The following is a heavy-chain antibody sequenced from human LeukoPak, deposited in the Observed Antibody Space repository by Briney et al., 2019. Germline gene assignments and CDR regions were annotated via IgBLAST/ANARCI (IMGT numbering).Heavy chain of an antibody. CDR2: ISGSGGST. Sequence: GGSLRLSCAASGFTFSSYAMSWVRQAPGKGLKWVSAISGSGGSTYSADSVKGRVTISRDISKNTLYLQMYSLRAEDTAVYYCAKGGYCSSTSCYKYYYYMDVWGKGTTVTVSS. D-gene: IGHD2-2*02. CDR1: GFTFSSYA. J-gene: IGHJ6*03. V-gene: IGHV3-23*01. CDR3: AKGGYCSSTSCYKYYYYMDV.